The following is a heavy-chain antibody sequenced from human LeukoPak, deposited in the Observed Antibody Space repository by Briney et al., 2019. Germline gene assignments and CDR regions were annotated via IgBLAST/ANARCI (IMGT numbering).Heavy chain of an antibody. CDR3: AKGSGGSGSYSKYYFDY. D-gene: IGHD3-10*01. Sequence: GGSLRLSCAASGFTFSNYAMNWVRQAPGKGLEWVSAISGSGGTTYYADSVKGRFTISRDNSKNTLYLQMNTLRAEDTAGYYCAKGSGGSGSYSKYYFDYWGQGTLVTVSS. CDR1: GFTFSNYA. CDR2: ISGSGGTT. J-gene: IGHJ4*02. V-gene: IGHV3-23*01.